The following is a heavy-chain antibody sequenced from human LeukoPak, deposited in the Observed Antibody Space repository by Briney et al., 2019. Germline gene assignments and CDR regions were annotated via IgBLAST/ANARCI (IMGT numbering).Heavy chain of an antibody. J-gene: IGHJ4*02. D-gene: IGHD2-8*02. Sequence: PGGSLRLSCAASGFTFSIHSMNWVRQAPGKGLEWVSYIGHTGTVMYHADSVKGRFTISRDNARNSLYLQMNSLRDEDTAMYYCARGGSILVVYEDHFDYWGQGTLVTVSS. CDR1: GFTFSIHS. CDR2: IGHTGTVM. V-gene: IGHV3-48*02. CDR3: ARGGSILVVYEDHFDY.